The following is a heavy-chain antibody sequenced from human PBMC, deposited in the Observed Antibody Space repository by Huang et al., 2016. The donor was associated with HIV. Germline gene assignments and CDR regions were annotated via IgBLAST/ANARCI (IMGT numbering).Heavy chain of an antibody. D-gene: IGHD4-17*01. CDR3: ARGGLRWPAPFDF. Sequence: ASVRVSCKTTGYTFSDYYVHWVRQAPGHGLQWMGWINPNTAGTNYAQRFQGRLTVTRDRAITTAYMDLPWLTSDATAVYYCARGGLRWPAPFDFWGQGTLVTVSS. V-gene: IGHV1-2*02. J-gene: IGHJ4*02. CDR1: GYTFSDYY. CDR2: INPNTAGT.